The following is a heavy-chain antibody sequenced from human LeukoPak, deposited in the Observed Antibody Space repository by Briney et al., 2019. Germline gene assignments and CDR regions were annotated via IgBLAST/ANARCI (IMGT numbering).Heavy chain of an antibody. D-gene: IGHD1-26*01. CDR2: IGVFNGNR. Sequence: PGASVKVSCKTSGYTFSRYGFSWVRQAPGQGLEWIGWIGVFNGNRNYAKSVQGRITLTADTSTNTTYMELRSLTSDDTAVYFCGRDWDWHVQFWGQGTLITVSS. V-gene: IGHV1-18*01. CDR3: GRDWDWHVQF. CDR1: GYTFSRYG. J-gene: IGHJ4*02.